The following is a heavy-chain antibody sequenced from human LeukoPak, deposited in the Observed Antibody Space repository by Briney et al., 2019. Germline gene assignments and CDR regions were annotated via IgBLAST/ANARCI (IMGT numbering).Heavy chain of an antibody. CDR1: GYTFTGYY. J-gene: IGHJ4*02. V-gene: IGHV1-69*04. CDR2: IIPTLDIT. D-gene: IGHD5-24*01. CDR3: ARDLGGYSYVDY. Sequence: GASGKVSCKASGYTFTGYYMHWVRQAPGQGLEWMGRIIPTLDITNYGPKFQGRLTITADKSTSTAYMELSSLTSEDTALYYCARDLGGYSYVDYWGQGTLVTVSS.